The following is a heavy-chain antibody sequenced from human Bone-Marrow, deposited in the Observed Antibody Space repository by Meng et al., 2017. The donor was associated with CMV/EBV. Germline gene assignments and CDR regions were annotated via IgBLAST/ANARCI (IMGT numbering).Heavy chain of an antibody. CDR1: GYTFTGYY. CDR2: ISAYNGNT. CDR3: ATSFVTTEYYYGMDV. J-gene: IGHJ6*02. V-gene: IGHV1-18*04. D-gene: IGHD4-11*01. Sequence: ASVKVSCKASGYTFTGYYMHWVRQAPGQGLEWMGWISAYNGNTNYAQKLQGRVTMTTDTSTSTAYMELRSLRSEDTAVYYCATSFVTTEYYYGMDVWGQGTTVTVSS.